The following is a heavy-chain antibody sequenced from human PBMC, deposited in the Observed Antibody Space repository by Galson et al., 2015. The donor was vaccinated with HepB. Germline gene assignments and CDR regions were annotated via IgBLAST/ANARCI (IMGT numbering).Heavy chain of an antibody. D-gene: IGHD3-22*01. CDR2: ISGSGGST. J-gene: IGHJ4*02. Sequence: SLRLSCAASGFTFSSYATSWVRQAPGKGLEWVSAISGSGGSTYYADSVKGRFTISRDNSKNTLYLQMNSLRAEDTAVYYCAKDQHYYDSSGYKGGFDYWGQGTLVTVSS. CDR3: AKDQHYYDSSGYKGGFDY. CDR1: GFTFSSYA. V-gene: IGHV3-23*01.